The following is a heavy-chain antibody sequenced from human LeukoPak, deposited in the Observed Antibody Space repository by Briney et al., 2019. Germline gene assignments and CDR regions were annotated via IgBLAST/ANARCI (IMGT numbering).Heavy chain of an antibody. CDR3: AKAPVFTAAIEGIDY. CDR2: ISGSGGST. Sequence: GGSLRLSCAASGFTFSNYAMSWVRQAPGKGLEWVSAISGSGGSTYYADSVKGRFIISRDTSKNTLSLQMNSLRVEDTAVYYCAKAPVFTAAIEGIDYWGQGTLVTVSS. CDR1: GFTFSNYA. D-gene: IGHD2-2*01. V-gene: IGHV3-23*01. J-gene: IGHJ4*02.